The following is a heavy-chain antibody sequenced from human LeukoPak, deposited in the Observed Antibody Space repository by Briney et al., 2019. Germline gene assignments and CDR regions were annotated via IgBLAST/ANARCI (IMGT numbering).Heavy chain of an antibody. Sequence: SETLSLTCSVSGGSISSSSYHWDWIRQPPGQGPEWIGGIYSSGSTSYNPSLKSRVTMSVDTSKNQFSLKLSSVTAADTAMYYCARHDSSVDYADYWGQGTLVTVSS. V-gene: IGHV4-39*01. J-gene: IGHJ4*02. CDR2: IYSSGST. D-gene: IGHD3-22*01. CDR1: GGSISSSSYH. CDR3: ARHDSSVDYADY.